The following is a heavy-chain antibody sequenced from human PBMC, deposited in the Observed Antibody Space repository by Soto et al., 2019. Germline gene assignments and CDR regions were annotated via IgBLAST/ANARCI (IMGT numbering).Heavy chain of an antibody. J-gene: IGHJ6*02. CDR1: GGTFSSYT. CDR2: IIPILGIA. V-gene: IGHV1-69*02. CDR3: AVDTAMDNGYYYYGMDV. Sequence: GASVKVSCKASGGTFSSYTISWVRQAPGQGLEWMGRIIPILGIANYAQKFQGRVTITADKSTSTAYMELSSLRSEDTAVYYCAVDTAMDNGYYYYGMDVWGQGTTVTVSS. D-gene: IGHD5-18*01.